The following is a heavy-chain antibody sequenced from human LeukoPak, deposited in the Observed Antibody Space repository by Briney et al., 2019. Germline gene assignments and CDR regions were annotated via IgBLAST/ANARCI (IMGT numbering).Heavy chain of an antibody. CDR3: ARGSNGSLGY. D-gene: IGHD3-10*01. Sequence: SETLSLTCTVSGGSISSGGYYWSWIRQPPGKGLEWIGYIYHSGSTYYNPSLKSRVTISVDRSKNQFSLKLSSVTAADTAVYYCARGSNGSLGYWGQGTLVTVSS. CDR1: GGSISSGGYY. V-gene: IGHV4-30-2*01. CDR2: IYHSGST. J-gene: IGHJ4*02.